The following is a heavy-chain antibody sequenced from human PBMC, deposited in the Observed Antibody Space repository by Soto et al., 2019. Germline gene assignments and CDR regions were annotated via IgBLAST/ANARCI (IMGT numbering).Heavy chain of an antibody. CDR2: IYYSGST. D-gene: IGHD2-15*01. J-gene: IGHJ5*02. Sequence: QVQLQESGPGLVKPSQTLSLTCTVSGGSISSGDYYWSWIRQPPGKGLEWIGYIYYSGSTYYNPSLKSRVTISVDTAKTQFSLKLSSVTAADTAVYYCARALFCSGGSCYSGNWFDPWGQGTLVTVSS. CDR1: GGSISSGDYY. V-gene: IGHV4-30-4*01. CDR3: ARALFCSGGSCYSGNWFDP.